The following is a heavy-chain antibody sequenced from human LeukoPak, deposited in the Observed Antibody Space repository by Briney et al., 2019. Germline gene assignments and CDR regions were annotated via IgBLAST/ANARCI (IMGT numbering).Heavy chain of an antibody. CDR3: ARDSYYGSGRQTELFDY. Sequence: GGSLRLSCAASGFTFSSYSMNWVRQAPGKGLEWVSSISSSSSYIYYADSVKGRFTISRDNAKNSLYLQMNSLRAEDTAVCYCARDSYYGSGRQTELFDYWGQGTLVTVSS. CDR2: ISSSSSYI. CDR1: GFTFSSYS. V-gene: IGHV3-21*01. J-gene: IGHJ4*02. D-gene: IGHD3-10*01.